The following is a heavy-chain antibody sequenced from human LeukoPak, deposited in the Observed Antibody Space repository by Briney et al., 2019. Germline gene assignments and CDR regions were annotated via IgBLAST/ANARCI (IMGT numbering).Heavy chain of an antibody. V-gene: IGHV1-69*04. D-gene: IGHD3-9*01. CDR2: IIPILGIA. CDR3: ARDGSDDILTGYPYSFDY. Sequence: ASVKVSCKASGGTFSSYAISWVRQAPGQGLEWMGRIIPILGIANYAQKFQGRVTITADKSTSTAYMELSSLRSEDTAVYYCARDGSDDILTGYPYSFDYWGRGTLVTVSS. CDR1: GGTFSSYA. J-gene: IGHJ4*02.